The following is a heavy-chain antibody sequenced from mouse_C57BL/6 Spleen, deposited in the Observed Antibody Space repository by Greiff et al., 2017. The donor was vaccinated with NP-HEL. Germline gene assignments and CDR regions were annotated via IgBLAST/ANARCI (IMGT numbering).Heavy chain of an antibody. CDR3: ARGRLQHYCDY. CDR1: GFTFSSYA. V-gene: IGHV5-4*03. J-gene: IGHJ2*01. D-gene: IGHD3-2*02. Sequence: EVMLVESGGGLVKPGGSLKLSCAASGFTFSSYAMSWVRQTPGKRLEWVATISDGGSYTYYPDNVKGRFTISRDNAKNNLYLQMSHLKSEDTAMYYCARGRLQHYCDYWGQGTTLTVSS. CDR2: ISDGGSYT.